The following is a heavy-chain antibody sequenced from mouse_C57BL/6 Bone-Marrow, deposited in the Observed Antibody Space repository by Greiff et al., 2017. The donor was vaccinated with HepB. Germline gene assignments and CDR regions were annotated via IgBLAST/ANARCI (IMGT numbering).Heavy chain of an antibody. CDR1: GYTFTSYG. CDR2: IYPRSGST. Sequence: QVQLQQSGAELARPGASVKLSCKASGYTFTSYGISWVKQRTGQGLEWIGEIYPRSGSTYYNEKFKGKATLTADKSSSTAYMELRSLTSEDSAVYFCAGYYYGRDAMDYWGQGTSVTVSS. CDR3: AGYYYGRDAMDY. D-gene: IGHD1-1*01. V-gene: IGHV1-81*01. J-gene: IGHJ4*01.